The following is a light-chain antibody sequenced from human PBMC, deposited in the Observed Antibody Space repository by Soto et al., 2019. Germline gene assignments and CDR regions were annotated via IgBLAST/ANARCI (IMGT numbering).Light chain of an antibody. CDR2: GAS. CDR3: QQYSSFPYP. Sequence: DIQMTQSPSSLSASVGDRVTITCRASHDTSNSVAWFQQRPGMAPKSLIYGASSLQSGVSSRFSGSGSGTQFTLTISSLQPEDFATYHCQQYSSFPYPFGQGTKVDI. J-gene: IGKJ2*01. CDR1: HDTSNS. V-gene: IGKV1-16*01.